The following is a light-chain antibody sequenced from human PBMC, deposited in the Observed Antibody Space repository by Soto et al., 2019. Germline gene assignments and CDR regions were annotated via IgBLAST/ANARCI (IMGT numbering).Light chain of an antibody. J-gene: IGKJ4*01. CDR1: QSVYNK. CDR2: GAS. CDR3: QQYHNWPVT. Sequence: EIVMTQSPATLSVSPGERVTFSCRASQSVYNKLARYQHKPGQAPRLLISGASTGATGVPPRFSGSGSGTDFTLTVNSLQSEDIAVYYCQQYHNWPVTFGGGTKVDIK. V-gene: IGKV3D-15*01.